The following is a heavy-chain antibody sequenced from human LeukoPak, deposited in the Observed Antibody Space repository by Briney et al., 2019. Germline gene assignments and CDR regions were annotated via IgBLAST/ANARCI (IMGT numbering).Heavy chain of an antibody. CDR2: ISSSSSYT. CDR1: GFTFSSYS. V-gene: IGHV3-21*01. J-gene: IGHJ4*02. D-gene: IGHD4-17*01. CDR3: AREVREVTTGY. Sequence: VGSLRLSCAGSGFTFSSYSMNWVRQAPGKGLEWVSCISSSSSYTYYADSVKGRLTISRDNAKNSVYLQMNSLRAEDTAVYYCAREVREVTTGYWGQGTLVTVSS.